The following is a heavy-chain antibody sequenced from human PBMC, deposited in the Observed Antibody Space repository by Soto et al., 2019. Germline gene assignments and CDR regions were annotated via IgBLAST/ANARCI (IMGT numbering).Heavy chain of an antibody. Sequence: ESGGGVVQPGRSLRLSCAASGFTFSSYGMHWVRQAPGKGLEWVAVIWYDGSNKYYADSVKGRFTISRDNSKNTLYLQMNSLRAEDTAVYYCASFYSSSAYWGQGTLVTVSS. J-gene: IGHJ4*02. CDR3: ASFYSSSAY. V-gene: IGHV3-33*01. CDR2: IWYDGSNK. CDR1: GFTFSSYG. D-gene: IGHD6-13*01.